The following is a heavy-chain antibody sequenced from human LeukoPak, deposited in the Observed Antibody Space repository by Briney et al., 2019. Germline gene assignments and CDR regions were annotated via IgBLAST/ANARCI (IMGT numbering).Heavy chain of an antibody. CDR2: ISAYNGNT. CDR3: ARGGYDSSGYPPGDAFDI. J-gene: IGHJ3*02. V-gene: IGHV1-18*01. CDR1: GYTFTTYG. Sequence: ASVKVSCKASGYTFTTYGISWVRQAPGQGLEWMAWISAYNGNTNYAQNLQGRFTMATDTSTTTAYMELRSLRSDDTAFYYCARGGYDSSGYPPGDAFDIWGQGTMVTVSS. D-gene: IGHD3-22*01.